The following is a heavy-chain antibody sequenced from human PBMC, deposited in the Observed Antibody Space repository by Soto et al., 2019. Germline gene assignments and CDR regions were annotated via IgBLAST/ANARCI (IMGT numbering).Heavy chain of an antibody. D-gene: IGHD6-19*01. CDR2: TYYSGNT. CDR3: ARLSSSGWHIDY. Sequence: SETLSLTCTVSGGSISSGGYYWNWIRQHPGKGLEWIGYTYYSGNTYYNPSLNSRVTISADTSKNQFSLKLSSVTAADTAVYYCARLSSSGWHIDYWGQGTMVTVSS. V-gene: IGHV4-31*03. J-gene: IGHJ4*02. CDR1: GGSISSGGYY.